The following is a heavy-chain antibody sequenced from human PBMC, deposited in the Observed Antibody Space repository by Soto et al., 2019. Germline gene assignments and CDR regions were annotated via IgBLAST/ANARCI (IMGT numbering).Heavy chain of an antibody. CDR3: AKDIAGRITIFGVVIFSYGMDV. Sequence: GGSLRLSCAASGFTFDDYTMHWVRQAPGKGLEWVSLISWDGGSTYYADSVKGRFTISRENSKNSLYLQMNSLRTEDTALYYCAKDIAGRITIFGVVIFSYGMDVWGQGTTVTVSS. CDR2: ISWDGGST. J-gene: IGHJ6*02. V-gene: IGHV3-43*01. CDR1: GFTFDDYT. D-gene: IGHD3-3*01.